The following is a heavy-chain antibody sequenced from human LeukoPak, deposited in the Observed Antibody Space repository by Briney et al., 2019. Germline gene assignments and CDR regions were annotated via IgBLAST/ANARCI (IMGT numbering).Heavy chain of an antibody. J-gene: IGHJ5*02. D-gene: IGHD1-7*01. V-gene: IGHV1-2*02. CDR2: INPNSGGT. CDR3: ARDVFRSVSWNWQGLDWFDP. Sequence: ASVKVSCKASGYTFTGYYMHWVRQAPGQGLEWMGWINPNSGGTNYAQKFQGRVTMTRDTSISTAYMELSRLRSDDTAVYYCARDVFRSVSWNWQGLDWFDPWGQGTLVTVSS. CDR1: GYTFTGYY.